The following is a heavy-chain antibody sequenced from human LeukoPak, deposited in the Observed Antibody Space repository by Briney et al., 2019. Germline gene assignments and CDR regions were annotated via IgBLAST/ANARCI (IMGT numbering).Heavy chain of an antibody. D-gene: IGHD3-10*01. CDR1: GVSISSYY. CDR3: ARNYGSGKGFDP. J-gene: IGHJ5*02. Sequence: KPSETLSLTCTVCGVSISSYYWIWLRQPPGKGLEWSGYIYYSGNNNYNPSLKSRVTISVDTSKNQFSLKRSSVPAAHTAVYYCARNYGSGKGFDPWGQGTLVTASS. V-gene: IGHV4-59*08. CDR2: IYYSGNN.